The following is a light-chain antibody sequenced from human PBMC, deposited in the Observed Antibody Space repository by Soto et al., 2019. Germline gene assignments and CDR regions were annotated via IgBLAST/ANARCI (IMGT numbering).Light chain of an antibody. CDR2: GNS. J-gene: IGLJ2*01. CDR1: SSNIGAGYD. CDR3: QSYDSSPSGYVV. Sequence: QSVLTQPPSVSGAPGQRVTISCTGSSSNIGAGYDVHWYQQLPGTAPKILIYGNSNRPSGVPDRFSGSKSGTSASLAITGLQAEDEADYYCQSYDSSPSGYVVFGGGTKLTVL. V-gene: IGLV1-40*01.